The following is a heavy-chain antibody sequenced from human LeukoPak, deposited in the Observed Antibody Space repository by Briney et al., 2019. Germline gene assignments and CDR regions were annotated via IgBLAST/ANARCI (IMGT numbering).Heavy chain of an antibody. V-gene: IGHV3-48*01. Sequence: GGSLRLSCAASGFTLSSYSMNWVRQAPGKGLEWVSYISSSSSTIYYADSVKGRFTISRDNAKNSLYLQMNSLRAEDTAVYYCAREMYYAGLGSVDYWGQGTLVTVSS. J-gene: IGHJ4*02. CDR3: AREMYYAGLGSVDY. CDR2: ISSSSSTI. CDR1: GFTLSSYS. D-gene: IGHD3-3*01.